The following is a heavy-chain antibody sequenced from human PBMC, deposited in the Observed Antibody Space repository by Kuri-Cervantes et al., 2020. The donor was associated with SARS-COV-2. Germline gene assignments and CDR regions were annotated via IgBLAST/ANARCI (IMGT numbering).Heavy chain of an antibody. CDR1: GFTFSSYG. V-gene: IGHV3-30*03. J-gene: IGHJ4*02. Sequence: GGSLRLSCAASGFTFSSYGMHWVRQAPGKGLEWVAVISYDGSNKYYADSVKGRFTISRDNSKNTLYLQMNSLRAEDTAVYYCARDQGTHIAAASFDYWGQGTPVTVSS. CDR2: ISYDGSNK. D-gene: IGHD6-13*01. CDR3: ARDQGTHIAAASFDY.